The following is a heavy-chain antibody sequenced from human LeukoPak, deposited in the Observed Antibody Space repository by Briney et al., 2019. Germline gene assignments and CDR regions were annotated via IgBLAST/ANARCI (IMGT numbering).Heavy chain of an antibody. J-gene: IGHJ3*02. CDR1: GFIFSSYG. V-gene: IGHV3-30*02. Sequence: GGSLRLSCAASGFIFSSYGMHWVRQAPGKGLEWVAFIRYDGSNTYYADSVKGRFTISRDNSKNTLYLQMNSLRAEDTAVYYCARDFHDVFDIWGQGTMVTVSS. CDR3: ARDFHDVFDI. CDR2: IRYDGSNT.